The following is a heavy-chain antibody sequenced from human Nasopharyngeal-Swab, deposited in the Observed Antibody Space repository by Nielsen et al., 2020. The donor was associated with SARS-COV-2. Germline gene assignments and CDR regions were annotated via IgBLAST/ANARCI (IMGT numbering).Heavy chain of an antibody. Sequence: ASVKVPCKASGYTFTSYDINWVRQATGQGLEWMGWMNPNSGNTGYAQKFQGRVTMTRNTSISTAYMELSSLRSEDTAVYYCARCSGGSCRFDYWGQGTLVTVSS. CDR3: ARCSGGSCRFDY. D-gene: IGHD2-15*01. CDR1: GYTFTSYD. J-gene: IGHJ4*02. CDR2: MNPNSGNT. V-gene: IGHV1-8*01.